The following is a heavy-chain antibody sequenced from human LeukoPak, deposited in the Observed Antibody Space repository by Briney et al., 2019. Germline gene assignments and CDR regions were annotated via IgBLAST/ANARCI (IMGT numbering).Heavy chain of an antibody. CDR3: ARQTGSGLFTLP. J-gene: IGHJ4*02. V-gene: IGHV4-61*02. CDR2: MYSSGST. D-gene: IGHD3/OR15-3a*01. CDR1: GGSISSDTYY. Sequence: TLSLTCTVSGGSISSDTYYWTWIRQPAGTGLEWIGSMYSSGSTNYNPSLKSRVTISVDTSKNHFSLNLSSVTATDTAMYYCARQTGSGLFTLPGGQGTLVTVSS.